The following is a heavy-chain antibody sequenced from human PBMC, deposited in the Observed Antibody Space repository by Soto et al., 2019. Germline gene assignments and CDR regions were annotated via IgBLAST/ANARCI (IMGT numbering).Heavy chain of an antibody. D-gene: IGHD5-12*01. J-gene: IGHJ6*03. CDR2: IYYSGST. CDR1: GGSISSYY. V-gene: IGHV4-59*01. CDR3: ARDRSGYDPYYYYMDV. Sequence: PSETLSLTCTVSGGSISSYYWSWIRQPPGKGLEWIGYIYYSGSTNYNPSLKSRVTISVDTSKNQSSLKLSSVTAADTAVYYCARDRSGYDPYYYYMDVWGKGTTVTVSS.